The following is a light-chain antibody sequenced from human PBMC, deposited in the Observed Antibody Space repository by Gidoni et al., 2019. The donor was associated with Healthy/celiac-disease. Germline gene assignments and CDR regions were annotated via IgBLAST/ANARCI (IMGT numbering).Light chain of an antibody. J-gene: IGKJ1*01. CDR3: QQLNSYPWT. Sequence: DIQLTQSPSFLSASVGDRVTIPCRASQCISSYLAWYQQKPGKAPKLLIYAASTLQSGVPSRFSGSGSGTEFTLTISSLQPEDFATYYCQQLNSYPWTFXXXTKVEIK. CDR2: AAS. V-gene: IGKV1-9*01. CDR1: QCISSY.